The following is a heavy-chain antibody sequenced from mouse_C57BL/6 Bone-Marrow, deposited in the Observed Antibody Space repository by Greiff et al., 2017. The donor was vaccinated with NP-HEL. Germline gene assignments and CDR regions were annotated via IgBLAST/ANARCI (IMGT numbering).Heavy chain of an antibody. CDR2: FSSGSSTI. Sequence: EVQGVESGGGLVKPGGSLKLSCAASGFTFSDYGMHWVRQAPEKGLEWVAYFSSGSSTIYYADTVKGRFTISRDNAKNTLFLQMTSLRSEDTAMYYCARGRAYYSNWASWFAYWGQGTLVTVSA. D-gene: IGHD2-5*01. J-gene: IGHJ3*01. V-gene: IGHV5-17*01. CDR1: GFTFSDYG. CDR3: ARGRAYYSNWASWFAY.